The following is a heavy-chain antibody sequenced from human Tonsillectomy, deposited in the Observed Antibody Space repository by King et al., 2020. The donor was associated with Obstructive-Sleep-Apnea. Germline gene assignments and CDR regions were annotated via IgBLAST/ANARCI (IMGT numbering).Heavy chain of an antibody. J-gene: IGHJ6*02. V-gene: IGHV1-18*04. CDR3: AGDFPNYDILPSYYYGMDV. CDR1: GYTFTSYG. CDR2: ISAYNGNT. D-gene: IGHD3-9*01. Sequence: VQLVESGAEVKKPGASVKVSCKASGYTFTSYGISWVRQAPGQGLEWMGWISAYNGNTNYAQKLQGRGTMTTDTSTSTAYMELRSLRSDDTAVYYCAGDFPNYDILPSYYYGMDVWGQGTTVTVSS.